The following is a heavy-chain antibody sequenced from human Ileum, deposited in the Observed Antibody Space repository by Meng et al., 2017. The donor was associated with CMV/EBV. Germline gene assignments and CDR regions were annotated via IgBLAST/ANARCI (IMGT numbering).Heavy chain of an antibody. CDR1: VWSFSGYS. V-gene: IGHV4-34*01. J-gene: IGHJ5*02. CDR3: ARGIQLWSRVEWFDP. D-gene: IGHD5-18*01. CDR2: INHSGST. Sequence: VFVWSFSGYSWSWIRQPPGKGLEWIGEINHSGSTNYNPSLKSRVTISVDTSKNQFSLKLSSVTAADTAVYYCARGIQLWSRVEWFDPWGQGTLVTVSS.